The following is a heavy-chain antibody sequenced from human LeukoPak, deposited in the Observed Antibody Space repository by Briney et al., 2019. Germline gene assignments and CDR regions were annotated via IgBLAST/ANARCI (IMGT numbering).Heavy chain of an antibody. V-gene: IGHV3-30*04. CDR2: ISYDESNK. CDR1: GFTFSIYA. CDR3: ARGSTGIHLWLQPLDY. J-gene: IGHJ4*02. Sequence: QAGGSLRLSCAASGFTFSIYAMHWVRQAPGKGLEWVALISYDESNKYFADSVKGRFTISRDNSKNTLYLQMDSLRAEDTAVYYCARGSTGIHLWLQPLDYWGQGTLVTVSS. D-gene: IGHD5-18*01.